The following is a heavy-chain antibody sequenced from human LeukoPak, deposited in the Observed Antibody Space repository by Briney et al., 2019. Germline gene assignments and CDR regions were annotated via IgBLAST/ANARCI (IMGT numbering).Heavy chain of an antibody. Sequence: SVKVSCKASGGTFSSYAISWVRQAPGQGLEWMGGIIPIIGVANYAQKFPGRVTITTDESTSTAYIELSRLSSEDTAVYYCARGTGGSYSRFDYWGEGTLVTPSS. V-gene: IGHV1-69*05. J-gene: IGHJ4*02. CDR3: ARGTGGSYSRFDY. CDR2: IIPIIGVA. CDR1: GGTFSSYA. D-gene: IGHD1-26*01.